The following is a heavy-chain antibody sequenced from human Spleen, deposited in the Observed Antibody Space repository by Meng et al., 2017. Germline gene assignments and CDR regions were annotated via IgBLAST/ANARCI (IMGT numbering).Heavy chain of an antibody. V-gene: IGHV1-18*01. CDR3: VREGAAGTMDY. CDR1: GYTFTRFG. D-gene: IGHD1/OR15-1a*01. CDR2: ISGYNGNT. J-gene: IGHJ4*01. Sequence: ASVKVSCKASGYTFTRFGISWVRQAPGQGLERMGWISGYNGNTNYAQKFQGRVTMTTDTSTSTAYMDLRSLRSDDTAVYYCVREGAAGTMDYWGHGTRVTVSS.